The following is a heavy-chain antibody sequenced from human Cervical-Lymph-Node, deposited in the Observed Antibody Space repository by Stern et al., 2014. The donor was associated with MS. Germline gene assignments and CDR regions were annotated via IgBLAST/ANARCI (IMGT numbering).Heavy chain of an antibody. CDR2: IYNSGST. D-gene: IGHD2-15*01. CDR3: ARVDIDGYWYFDL. Sequence: VQLQESGPGLVKPSETLSLTCAVSGASISNYYWSWVRQPPGKGLECIGNIYNSGSTNYNPSLKSRVTISADTPKNQFSLKLSSVTAADTAVYYCARVDIDGYWYFDLWGRGTLVTVSS. V-gene: IGHV4-59*01. J-gene: IGHJ2*01. CDR1: GASISNYY.